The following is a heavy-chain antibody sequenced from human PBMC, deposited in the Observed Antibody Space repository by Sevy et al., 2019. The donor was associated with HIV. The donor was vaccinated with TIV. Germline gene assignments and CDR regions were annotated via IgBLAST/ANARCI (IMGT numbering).Heavy chain of an antibody. CDR3: ARDHVKDGDLGDYYYYGMDV. CDR2: ISGSDNTI. CDR1: GFTFSDYY. Sequence: GGSLRLSCAASGFTFSDYYMSWIRQAPGAGLEWVSYISGSDNTIYYEDSVKGRFNISRDKAKNSLYLQMNSLRAEDTAVYYCARDHVKDGDLGDYYYYGMDVWGQGTTVTVSS. J-gene: IGHJ6*02. V-gene: IGHV3-11*01. D-gene: IGHD4-17*01.